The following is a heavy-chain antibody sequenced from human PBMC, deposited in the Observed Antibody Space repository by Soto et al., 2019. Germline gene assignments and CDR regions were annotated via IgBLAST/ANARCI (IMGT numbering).Heavy chain of an antibody. CDR3: ARDRLTKYLDA. CDR1: GFTVSRNY. CDR2: IYSGGST. D-gene: IGHD5-12*01. V-gene: IGHV3-66*01. Sequence: GSLRRYREASGFTVSRNYMSRVRQAPGKGLEWVSVIYSGGSTYYADSVKGRFTISRDNSKNTLYLQMNSLRAEDTAVYYCARDRLTKYLDAWGKGTTVTVSS. J-gene: IGHJ6*03.